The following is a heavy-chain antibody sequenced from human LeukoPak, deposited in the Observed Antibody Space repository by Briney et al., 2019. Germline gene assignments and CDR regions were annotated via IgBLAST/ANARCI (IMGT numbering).Heavy chain of an antibody. V-gene: IGHV3-48*01. CDR3: ARGRGSYYEY. CDR1: GFTFSSYW. D-gene: IGHD1-26*01. J-gene: IGHJ4*02. CDR2: ISSSSSTI. Sequence: PGGSLRLSCAASGFTFSSYWMSWVRQAPGKGLEWVSYISSSSSTIYYADSVKGRFTISRDNAKNSLYLQMNSLRAEDTAVYYCARGRGSYYEYWGQGTLVTVSS.